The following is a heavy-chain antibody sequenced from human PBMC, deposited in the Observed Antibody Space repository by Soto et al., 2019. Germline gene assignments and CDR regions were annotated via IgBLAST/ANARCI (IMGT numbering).Heavy chain of an antibody. CDR2: IWYDGSNK. CDR3: ARDWANYRGYYYYGMDV. Sequence: QVQLVESGGGVVQPGRSLRLSCAASGFTFSSYGMHWVRQAPGKGLEWVAVIWYDGSNKYYADSVEGRFTISRDNSKNTLYLQMNSLTAEDTAVYYCARDWANYRGYYYYGMDVWGQGTTVTVSS. J-gene: IGHJ6*02. D-gene: IGHD1-7*01. CDR1: GFTFSSYG. V-gene: IGHV3-33*01.